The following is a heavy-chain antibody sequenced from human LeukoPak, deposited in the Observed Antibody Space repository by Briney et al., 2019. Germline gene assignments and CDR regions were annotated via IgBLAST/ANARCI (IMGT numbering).Heavy chain of an antibody. CDR2: IYYSGST. V-gene: IGHV4-31*03. D-gene: IGHD6-19*01. CDR1: GGSISSGGYY. Sequence: SETLSPTCTVSGGSISSGGYYWSWIRQHPGKGLEWIGYIYYSGSTYYNPSLKSRVTISVDTSKNQFSLKLSSVTAADTAVYYCARDSAVAGTLDAFDIWGQGTMVTVSS. J-gene: IGHJ3*02. CDR3: ARDSAVAGTLDAFDI.